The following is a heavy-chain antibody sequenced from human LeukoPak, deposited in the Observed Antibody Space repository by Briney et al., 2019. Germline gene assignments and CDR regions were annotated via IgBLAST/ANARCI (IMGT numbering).Heavy chain of an antibody. D-gene: IGHD1-1*01. CDR1: GFTFSSYS. Sequence: PGGSLRLSCAASGFTFSSYSMNWVRQAPGKGLEWVSSISSSSSYIYYADSVKGRFTISRDNAKNSLYLQMNSLRAEDTAVYYCARVEITGDAFDIWGQGTMVTVSS. CDR3: ARVEITGDAFDI. V-gene: IGHV3-21*01. J-gene: IGHJ3*02. CDR2: ISSSSSYI.